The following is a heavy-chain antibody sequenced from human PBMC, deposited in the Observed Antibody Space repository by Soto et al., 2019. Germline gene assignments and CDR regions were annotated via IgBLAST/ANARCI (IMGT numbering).Heavy chain of an antibody. V-gene: IGHV4-39*01. J-gene: IGHJ4*02. CDR3: ARTFHSSSWYYFDY. CDR2: IYYSGST. Sequence: SETLSLTCTVSGGSISSSSYYWGWIRQPPGKGLEWIGSIYYSGSTYYNPSLKSRVTISVDTSKNQFSLKLSSVTAADTAVYYCARTFHSSSWYYFDYWGQGTLVTVSS. D-gene: IGHD6-13*01. CDR1: GGSISSSSYY.